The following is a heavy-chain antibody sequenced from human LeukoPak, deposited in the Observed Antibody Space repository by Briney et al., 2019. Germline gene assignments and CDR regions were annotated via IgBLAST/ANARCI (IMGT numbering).Heavy chain of an antibody. CDR3: ARPGEAIFGVVISPVDV. D-gene: IGHD3-3*01. CDR1: GHTFTGYY. V-gene: IGHV1-2*06. CDR2: INPNSGGT. Sequence: ASVKVSCKASGHTFTGYYMHWVRQAPGQGLEWMGRINPNSGGTNYAQKFQGRVTMTRDTSISTAYMELSRLRSDDTAVYYCARPGEAIFGVVISPVDVWGKGTTVTVSS. J-gene: IGHJ6*04.